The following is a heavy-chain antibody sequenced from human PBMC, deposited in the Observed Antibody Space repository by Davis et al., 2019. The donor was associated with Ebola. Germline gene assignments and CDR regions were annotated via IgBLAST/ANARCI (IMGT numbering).Heavy chain of an antibody. J-gene: IGHJ4*02. D-gene: IGHD3-22*01. CDR1: GFTFSSYW. CDR3: ASTDYYESSGYYPGY. V-gene: IGHV3-7*03. Sequence: GESLKISCAASGFTFSSYWMSWVRQAPGKGLEWVANIKEDGGEKYYVDSVKGRFTISRDNAKKSLYLQMNSLRAEDTAVYYCASTDYYESSGYYPGYWAQGTLVAVS. CDR2: IKEDGGEK.